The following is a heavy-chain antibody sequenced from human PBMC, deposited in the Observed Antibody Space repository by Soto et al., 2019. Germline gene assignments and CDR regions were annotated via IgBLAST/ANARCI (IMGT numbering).Heavy chain of an antibody. CDR1: GFTFDDYG. Sequence: GGSLRLSCAASGFTFDDYGMSWARQAPGKGLEWVSGVNWNGGSTGYADSVKGRFTISRDNAKNSLYLQMNSLRAEDTAFYYCVRGASLNIDYWGQGTLVTVSS. CDR2: VNWNGGST. D-gene: IGHD1-26*01. CDR3: VRGASLNIDY. V-gene: IGHV3-20*04. J-gene: IGHJ4*02.